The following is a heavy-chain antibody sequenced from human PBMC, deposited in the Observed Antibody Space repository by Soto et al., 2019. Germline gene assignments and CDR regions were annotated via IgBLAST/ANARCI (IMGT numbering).Heavy chain of an antibody. V-gene: IGHV3-9*02. Sequence: GGSLRLSCVVSAFTSRNYAIHWIRQAPGKGLEWVSGFDFNSGRTGYADSVKGRFTIFRDNAKNSLSLEMKSLRVEDTALYYCTKDLVPGGADVWGQGTTVTVSS. J-gene: IGHJ6*02. D-gene: IGHD3-16*01. CDR3: TKDLVPGGADV. CDR1: AFTSRNYA. CDR2: FDFNSGRT.